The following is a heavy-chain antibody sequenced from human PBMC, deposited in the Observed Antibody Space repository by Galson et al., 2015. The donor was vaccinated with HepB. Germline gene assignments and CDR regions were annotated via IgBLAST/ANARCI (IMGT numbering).Heavy chain of an antibody. CDR3: ARAIRYSAYDY. CDR2: IYSSGTT. V-gene: IGHV4-59*02. J-gene: IGHJ4*01. D-gene: IGHD5-12*01. CDR1: GGSVSGYY. Sequence: ETLSLTCTVSGGSVSGYYWSWIRQPPGKDLEWIGEIYSSGTTYYSPSLESRLTISVDTSKNQFSLRLRSVTAADTAFYFCARAIRYSAYDYWGQGILVIVSS.